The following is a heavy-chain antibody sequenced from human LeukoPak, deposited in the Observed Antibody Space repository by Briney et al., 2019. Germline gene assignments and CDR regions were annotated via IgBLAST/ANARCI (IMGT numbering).Heavy chain of an antibody. CDR3: ARDSGPLFDP. CDR2: ISTSNTFI. Sequence: GGSLRLSCAASGFTFTTFTMNWVRQAPGKGLEWVSSISTSNTFIYYADSVKGRFTISRDNANNSLYPQMNDLRVEDTAVYYCARDSGPLFDPWGHGTLVTVSS. V-gene: IGHV3-21*01. CDR1: GFTFTTFT. J-gene: IGHJ5*02. D-gene: IGHD7-27*01.